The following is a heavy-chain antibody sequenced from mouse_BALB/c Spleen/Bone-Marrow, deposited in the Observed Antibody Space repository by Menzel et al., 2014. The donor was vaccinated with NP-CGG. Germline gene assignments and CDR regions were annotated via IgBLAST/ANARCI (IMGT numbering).Heavy chain of an antibody. CDR2: INPDSSTI. CDR1: GFDFSRYW. Sequence: EVKLVESGGGLVQPGGSLKLSCAASGFDFSRYWTSWVRQAPGKGLEWIGEINPDSSTINYTPSLKDKFIISRDNAKNTLYLQMSKVRSEDTALYYCARLNYYGSLFVWGAGTTVTVSS. J-gene: IGHJ1*01. CDR3: ARLNYYGSLFV. D-gene: IGHD1-1*01. V-gene: IGHV4-1*02.